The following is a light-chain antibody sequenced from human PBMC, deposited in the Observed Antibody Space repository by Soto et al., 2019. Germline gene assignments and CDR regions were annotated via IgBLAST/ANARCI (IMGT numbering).Light chain of an antibody. J-gene: IGKJ1*01. CDR3: QQYNSYSST. CDR2: DAS. V-gene: IGKV1-5*01. Sequence: DIQMTQSPSTLSASVGDRVTITCRASQSISKWLAWHQQKPGKAPKLLIYDASILESGVPSRFSGIGSGTDFTLTISSLQPDDFATYYCQQYNSYSSTFGQGTKVEIK. CDR1: QSISKW.